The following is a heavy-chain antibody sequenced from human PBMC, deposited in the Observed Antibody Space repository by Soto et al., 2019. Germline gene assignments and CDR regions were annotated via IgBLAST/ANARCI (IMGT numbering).Heavy chain of an antibody. J-gene: IGHJ6*02. CDR2: VIPVFGLA. Sequence: SVKVSCKSSGGSFSGYAISWVRQAPGQGLEWMGGVIPVFGLATYAQKVQGRVTITADKSTNTAYMEVSSLRSEDTAVYYCARGKSYYGSGKGIYDYYSLDVWGQGNTVTVSS. CDR3: ARGKSYYGSGKGIYDYYSLDV. D-gene: IGHD3-10*01. V-gene: IGHV1-69*10. CDR1: GGSFSGYA.